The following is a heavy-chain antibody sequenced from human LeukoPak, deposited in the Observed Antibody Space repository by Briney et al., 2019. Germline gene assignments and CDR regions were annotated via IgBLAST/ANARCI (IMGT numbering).Heavy chain of an antibody. CDR2: ISWNSGSI. V-gene: IGHV3-9*03. D-gene: IGHD3-9*01. J-gene: IGHJ4*02. CDR1: GFTFDDYA. CDR3: AKARAYDILTGYTR. Sequence: GRSLRLSCAASGFTFDDYAMHWARQAPGKGLEWVSGISWNSGSIGYADSVKGRFTISRDNAKNSLYLQINSLRAEDMALYYCAKARAYDILTGYTRWGQGTLVTVSS.